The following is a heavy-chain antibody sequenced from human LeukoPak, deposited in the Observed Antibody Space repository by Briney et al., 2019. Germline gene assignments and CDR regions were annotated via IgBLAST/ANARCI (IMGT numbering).Heavy chain of an antibody. CDR3: ARVGGYYGSGSYSSVDWFDP. D-gene: IGHD3-10*01. CDR1: GYTFTSYY. V-gene: IGHV1-46*01. Sequence: ASVKVSCKASGYTFTSYYMHWVRQAPGQGLEWMGIINPSGGSTGYAQKFQGRVTMTRDTSTSTVYMELSSLRSEDTAVYYCARVGGYYGSGSYSSVDWFDPWGQGTLVTVSS. CDR2: INPSGGST. J-gene: IGHJ5*02.